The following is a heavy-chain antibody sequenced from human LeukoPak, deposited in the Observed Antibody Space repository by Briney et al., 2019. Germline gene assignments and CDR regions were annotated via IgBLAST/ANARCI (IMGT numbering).Heavy chain of an antibody. CDR3: ARARSLGIHYYFDY. J-gene: IGHJ4*02. Sequence: GASVKVSCKASGYTFTGYYMHWVRQAPGQGLEWMGWINPNSGGTNYAQKFQGRVTMTRDTTISTAYMELSRLRSDDTAVYYCARARSLGIHYYFDYWGQGTLVTVSS. CDR2: INPNSGGT. CDR1: GYTFTGYY. D-gene: IGHD1-26*01. V-gene: IGHV1-2*02.